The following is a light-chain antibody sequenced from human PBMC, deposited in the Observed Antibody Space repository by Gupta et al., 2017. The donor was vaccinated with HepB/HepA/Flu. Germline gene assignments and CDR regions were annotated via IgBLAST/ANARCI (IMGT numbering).Light chain of an antibody. Sequence: SELTQDPAVSVALGQTVRITCQGDSLRNYYASWYQQKPGQAPILVIYGKNNRPSGIPDRFSGSSSGNTASLTITGAQAEDEADYYCNSRDISGDPVVFGGGTKVTVL. CDR3: NSRDISGDPVV. V-gene: IGLV3-19*01. CDR2: GKN. CDR1: SLRNYY. J-gene: IGLJ2*01.